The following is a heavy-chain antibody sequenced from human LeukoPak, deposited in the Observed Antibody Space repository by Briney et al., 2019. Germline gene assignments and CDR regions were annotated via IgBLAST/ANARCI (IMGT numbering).Heavy chain of an antibody. D-gene: IGHD6-6*01. J-gene: IGHJ5*02. CDR3: AGGSLAEYSSPYWFDP. Sequence: PSDTLSLTCAVYGGSFSGYYWSWIRQPPGKGLEWIGEINHSGSTNYNPSLKSRVTISVDTSKNQSSLKLSSVTAADTAVYYCAGGSLAEYSSPYWFDPWGQGTLVTVSS. V-gene: IGHV4-34*01. CDR2: INHSGST. CDR1: GGSFSGYY.